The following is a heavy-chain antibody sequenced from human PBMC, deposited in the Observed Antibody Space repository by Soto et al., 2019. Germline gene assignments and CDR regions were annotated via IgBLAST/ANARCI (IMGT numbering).Heavy chain of an antibody. V-gene: IGHV4-59*01. CDR1: GGSISSYY. D-gene: IGHD6-19*01. CDR2: IYYSGST. J-gene: IGHJ5*02. CDR3: AREKRGSSGWYEL. Sequence: SETLSLTCPFSGGSISSYYWSWIRQPPGKGLEWIGYIYYSGSTNYNPSLKSRVTISVDTSKNQFSLKLSSVTAADTAVYYCAREKRGSSGWYELWGQGTLVTVSS.